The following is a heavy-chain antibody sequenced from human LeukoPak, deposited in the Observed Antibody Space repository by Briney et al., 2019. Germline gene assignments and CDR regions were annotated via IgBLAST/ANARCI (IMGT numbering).Heavy chain of an antibody. CDR3: ARGRMAGTYVFDS. CDR1: GDTFSSYA. V-gene: IGHV1-69*13. Sequence: SVKVSCKASGDTFSSYAISWVRQAPGQGLEWMGGIIPIFGTANYAQKFQGRVTITADESTSTAYMELSSLRSEDTAVYYCARGRMAGTYVFDSWGQGTLVTVSS. CDR2: IIPIFGTA. J-gene: IGHJ4*02. D-gene: IGHD6-19*01.